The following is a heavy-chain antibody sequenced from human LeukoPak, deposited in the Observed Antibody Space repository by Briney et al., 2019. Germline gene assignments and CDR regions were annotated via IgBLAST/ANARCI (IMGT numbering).Heavy chain of an antibody. V-gene: IGHV3-21*01. D-gene: IGHD1-26*01. Sequence: PGGSLRLSCAASGFTFNNYNMNWVRQAPGKALEWVSSITSSSTYIFYADSVKGRFTISRDNAKNSLYLQMYSLGPEDTAVYYCARDPYSGNYGNYYYYYMDVWGKGTTVTISS. CDR1: GFTFNNYN. J-gene: IGHJ6*03. CDR3: ARDPYSGNYGNYYYYYMDV. CDR2: ITSSSTYI.